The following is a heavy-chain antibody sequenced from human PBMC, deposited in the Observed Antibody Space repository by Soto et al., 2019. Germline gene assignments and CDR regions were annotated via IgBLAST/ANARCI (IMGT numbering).Heavy chain of an antibody. CDR1: GGSISSSSSY. J-gene: IGHJ4*02. CDR2: MSYSGST. V-gene: IGHV4-39*01. Sequence: SETLSLTCTVSGGSISSSSSYWCWIRHPPGKGLEWIGSMSYSGSTYNNPSLKSRVTLSVDTSQSRISLKLTSVTAADTAVYYCARHRVPSVYDPIPGCFDSWGQGILVTVSS. D-gene: IGHD5-12*01. CDR3: ARHRVPSVYDPIPGCFDS.